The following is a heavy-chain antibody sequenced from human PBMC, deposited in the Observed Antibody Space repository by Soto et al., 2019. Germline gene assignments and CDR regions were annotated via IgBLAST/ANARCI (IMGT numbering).Heavy chain of an antibody. CDR3: ARDGYCSGGRCYRRNDY. CDR1: GFTFSGYW. D-gene: IGHD2-15*01. J-gene: IGHJ4*02. Sequence: EVQLVESGGGLVQPGGSLRLSCAASGFTFSGYWMTWARQAPGKGLEWVAQIKDDGSEKFYVDSVKGRFTISRDNADNLLYLQMNSLRAEDTAVYFCARDGYCSGGRCYRRNDYWGQGTLVMVSS. V-gene: IGHV3-7*01. CDR2: IKDDGSEK.